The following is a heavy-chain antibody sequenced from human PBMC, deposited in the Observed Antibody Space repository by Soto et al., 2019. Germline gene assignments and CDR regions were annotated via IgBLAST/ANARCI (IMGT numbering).Heavy chain of an antibody. CDR2: IYYSGST. Sequence: SETLSLTCTVSGGSVSSGSYYWSWIRQPPGKGLECIGYIYYSGSTNYNPSLKSRVTISVDTSKNQFSLKLSSVTAADTAVYYCARFSCGCDLENHFDYWGRGTLVTVSS. CDR3: ARFSCGCDLENHFDY. J-gene: IGHJ4*02. D-gene: IGHD6-25*01. CDR1: GGSVSSGSYY. V-gene: IGHV4-61*01.